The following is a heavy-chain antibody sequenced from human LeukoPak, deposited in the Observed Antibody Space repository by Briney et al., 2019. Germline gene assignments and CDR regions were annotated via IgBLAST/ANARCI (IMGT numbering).Heavy chain of an antibody. Sequence: GESLKISCKASGYSFTDYWIGWVRQMPGEGLEWMGNIYPGDSDTRYSPSFQGRVTISADKSISTAYLQWSSLKASDTAMYYCARLRRNCSGGSCYGNWFDPWGQGTLVTVSS. D-gene: IGHD2-15*01. V-gene: IGHV5-51*01. J-gene: IGHJ5*02. CDR2: IYPGDSDT. CDR1: GYSFTDYW. CDR3: ARLRRNCSGGSCYGNWFDP.